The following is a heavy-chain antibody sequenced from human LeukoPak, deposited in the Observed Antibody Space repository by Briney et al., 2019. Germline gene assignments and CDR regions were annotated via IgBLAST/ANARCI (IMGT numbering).Heavy chain of an antibody. V-gene: IGHV5-51*01. CDR3: ARLGDFWSGYSITIFDY. J-gene: IGHJ4*02. CDR1: GYSFTSYW. Sequence: GESLKISCKGSGYSFTSYWIGWVRQMPGKGLEWMGIIYPGDSDTRYSPSFQGQVTISADKSISTAYLQWSSLKASDTAMYYCARLGDFWSGYSITIFDYWGQGTLVTVSS. D-gene: IGHD3-3*01. CDR2: IYPGDSDT.